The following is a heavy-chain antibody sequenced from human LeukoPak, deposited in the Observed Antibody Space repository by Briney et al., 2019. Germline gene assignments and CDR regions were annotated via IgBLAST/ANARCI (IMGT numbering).Heavy chain of an antibody. V-gene: IGHV1-18*01. Sequence: ASVKVSCKASGYTFINYGITWVRQAPGQGLEWMGWISVYNGNTDYAQKFQGRVTMTSDTSTNTAYMELRSLRSDDTAVYYCARDALSATSWFDPWGQGTLVTVSS. CDR1: GYTFINYG. J-gene: IGHJ5*02. CDR3: ARDALSATSWFDP. D-gene: IGHD3-16*02. CDR2: ISVYNGNT.